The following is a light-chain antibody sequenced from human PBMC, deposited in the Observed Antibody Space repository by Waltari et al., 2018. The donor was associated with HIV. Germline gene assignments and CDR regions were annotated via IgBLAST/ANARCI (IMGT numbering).Light chain of an antibody. V-gene: IGLV3-25*03. CDR1: ALPKQY. CDR2: KDT. J-gene: IGLJ3*02. CDR3: QSADSNASLWV. Sequence: SYELPQPPSVSVSPGQTARITCSGDALPKQYAYWYQQRPGQAPVLVKYKDTGRPSGFPERFSGSSSGTTATLTIIGVQAQDEADYHCQSADSNASLWVFGGGTKLTVL.